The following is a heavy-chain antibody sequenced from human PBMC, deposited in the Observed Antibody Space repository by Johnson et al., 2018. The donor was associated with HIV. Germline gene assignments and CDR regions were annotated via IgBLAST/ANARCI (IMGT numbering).Heavy chain of an antibody. J-gene: IGHJ3*02. D-gene: IGHD1-26*01. V-gene: IGHV3-23*04. CDR2: ISGSGGST. CDR1: GFTFSSYA. Sequence: VQLVESGGGLVQPGGSLRLSCAASGFTFSSYAMSWVRQAPGTGLEWVSAISGSGGSTYYADSVQGVFTISRDNSKNTLYLQMNSLRAEDTAVYYCARDSDKWELRPGAFDIWGQGTMVTVSS. CDR3: ARDSDKWELRPGAFDI.